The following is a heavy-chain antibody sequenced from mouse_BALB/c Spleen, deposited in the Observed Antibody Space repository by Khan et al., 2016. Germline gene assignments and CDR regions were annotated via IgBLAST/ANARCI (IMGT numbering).Heavy chain of an antibody. Sequence: EVQLQESGPSLVKPSQTLSLTCSVTGDSITSGYWNWIRKFPGNKLEYMGYISYSGNTYYNPSLKSRISITRDTSKSQYYLQLNPVTTEDTAHYVCAGYYGHFFDYWGQGTTLTVSS. CDR2: ISYSGNT. D-gene: IGHD1-1*02. J-gene: IGHJ2*01. CDR3: AGYYGHFFDY. CDR1: GDSITSGY. V-gene: IGHV3-8*02.